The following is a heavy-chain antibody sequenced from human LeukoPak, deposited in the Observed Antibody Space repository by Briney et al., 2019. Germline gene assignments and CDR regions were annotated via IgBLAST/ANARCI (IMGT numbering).Heavy chain of an antibody. V-gene: IGHV3-30*04. J-gene: IGHJ4*02. Sequence: PGRSLRLSCAASGFTFSSYAMHWVRQAPGKGLEWVAVISYDGSNKYYADSVKGRFTIYRDNSKNTLYLQMNSLRAEDTAVYYCARDPTYYYDSSGYYPFDYWGQGTLVTVSS. CDR3: ARDPTYYYDSSGYYPFDY. D-gene: IGHD3-22*01. CDR2: ISYDGSNK. CDR1: GFTFSSYA.